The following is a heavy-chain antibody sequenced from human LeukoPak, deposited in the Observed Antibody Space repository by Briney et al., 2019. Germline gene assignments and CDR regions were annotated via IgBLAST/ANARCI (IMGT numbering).Heavy chain of an antibody. CDR3: ASPSGASTW. CDR2: IFHTGST. V-gene: IGHV4-4*02. D-gene: IGHD2-15*01. J-gene: IGHJ4*02. CDR1: GTSISSGPW. Sequence: SGTLSLTCAVSGTSISSGPWWSWVRQPPGKGLEWIGEIFHTGSTHYNPSLKSRATISLDKSKNQFSLKLSSVTAADAAVYYCASPSGASTWWGQGTLVTVSS.